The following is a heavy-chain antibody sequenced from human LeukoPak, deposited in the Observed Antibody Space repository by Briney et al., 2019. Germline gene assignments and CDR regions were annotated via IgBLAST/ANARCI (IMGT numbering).Heavy chain of an antibody. CDR2: IYSGGST. Sequence: PGGSLRLSCAASGFTVSSNYMSWVRQAPGKGLEWVSVIYSGGSTYYADSVKGRFTISRDNSKNTLYLQMNSLRAEDTAVYYCASSSNIAAAGTGITYWGQGTLVTVSS. D-gene: IGHD6-13*01. CDR1: GFTVSSNY. V-gene: IGHV3-66*01. CDR3: ASSSNIAAAGTGITY. J-gene: IGHJ4*02.